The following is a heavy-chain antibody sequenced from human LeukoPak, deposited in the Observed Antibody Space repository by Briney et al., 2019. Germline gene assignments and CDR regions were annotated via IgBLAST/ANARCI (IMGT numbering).Heavy chain of an antibody. D-gene: IGHD6-19*01. J-gene: IGHJ3*02. CDR3: ARMDSSGWLDAFDI. Sequence: SETLSLTCTVSGGSISSYYWSWIRQPPGKGLEWIGYIYYSGSTNYNPSLKSRVTISVDTSKNQFSLKLSSVTAADTAVYYCARMDSSGWLDAFDIWGQGTMVTVSS. V-gene: IGHV4-59*01. CDR2: IYYSGST. CDR1: GGSISSYY.